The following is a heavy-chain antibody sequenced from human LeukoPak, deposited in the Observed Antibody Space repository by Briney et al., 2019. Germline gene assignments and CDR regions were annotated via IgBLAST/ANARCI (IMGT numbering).Heavy chain of an antibody. CDR3: ARYSGIEVAGFDY. CDR2: IYPGDSDT. CDR1: GYIFTNYW. J-gene: IGHJ4*02. V-gene: IGHV5-51*01. D-gene: IGHD6-19*01. Sequence: GESLKISCKGSGYIFTNYWIDWVRQMPGKGLEWMGMIYPGDSDTRYSPSFQGQVTISADKSINTAYLQWSSLKASDTAMYYCARYSGIEVAGFDYWGQGTLVTVSS.